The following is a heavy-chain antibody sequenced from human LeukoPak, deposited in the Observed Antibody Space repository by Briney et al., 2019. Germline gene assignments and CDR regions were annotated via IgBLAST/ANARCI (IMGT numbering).Heavy chain of an antibody. J-gene: IGHJ6*03. CDR3: ARGSPLYYYYYMDV. CDR1: GYTFHSYG. D-gene: IGHD3-10*01. CDR2: ISGFSGNT. Sequence: ASVKVSCKASGYTFHSYGLSWVRQAPGQGLEWMGWISGFSGNTNYAQKFQGRVTMTTDTSTSTASMELRSLRSDDTAVYYCARGSPLYYYYYMDVWGKGTTVTISS. V-gene: IGHV1-18*01.